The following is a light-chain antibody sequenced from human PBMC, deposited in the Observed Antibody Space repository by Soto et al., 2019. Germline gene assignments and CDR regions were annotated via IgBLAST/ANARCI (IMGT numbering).Light chain of an antibody. V-gene: IGLV2-23*01. J-gene: IGLJ2*01. CDR1: SSDVGSYNL. CDR3: CSYAGSSALVV. CDR2: EGS. Sequence: QSALTQPASVSGSPGQSITISCTGTSSDVGSYNLVSWYQQHQGKAPKLMIYEGSKRPSGVSNRFSGSKSGNTASLTISGLQAEDEADYYCCSYAGSSALVVFGGGTKVTVL.